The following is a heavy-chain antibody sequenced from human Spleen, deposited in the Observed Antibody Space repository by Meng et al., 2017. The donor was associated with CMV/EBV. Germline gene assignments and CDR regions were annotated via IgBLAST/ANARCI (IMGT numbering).Heavy chain of an antibody. D-gene: IGHD5-18*01. CDR1: GGSISSSTW. Sequence: SGGSISSSTWWSWVRQPPGKGLEWIGEIYHSGSTNYNPSLKSRVTISVDKSKNQFSLKLSSVTAADTAVYYCARDGVDTAMGRGFDPWGQGTLVTVSS. CDR2: IYHSGST. CDR3: ARDGVDTAMGRGFDP. J-gene: IGHJ5*02. V-gene: IGHV4-4*02.